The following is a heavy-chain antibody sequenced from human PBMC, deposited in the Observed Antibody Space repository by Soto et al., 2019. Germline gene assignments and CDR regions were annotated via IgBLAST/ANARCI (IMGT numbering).Heavy chain of an antibody. D-gene: IGHD3-10*01. J-gene: IGHJ5*02. V-gene: IGHV4-39*01. CDR3: ARHGAGFGELLRGYNWFDP. CDR2: IYYSGST. Sequence: PSETLSLTCTVSGGSISSSSYYWGWIRQPPGKGLEWIGSIYYSGSTYYNPSLKSRVTISVDTSKNQFSLKLSSVTAADTAVYYCARHGAGFGELLRGYNWFDPWGQGTLVTVSS. CDR1: GGSISSSSYY.